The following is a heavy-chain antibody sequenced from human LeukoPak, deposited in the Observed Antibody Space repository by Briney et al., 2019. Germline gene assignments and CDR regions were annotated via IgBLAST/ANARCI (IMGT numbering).Heavy chain of an antibody. CDR3: ARDATVATPGIDYYYMDV. Sequence: SETLSLTCTVSGGSISSGTYYWAWIRQPPGKGLEWIGTIYHSGSTNYNPSLKSRVTMSVDTSKNQFSLKLSSVTAADTAVYYCARDATVATPGIDYYYMDVWGKGTTVTISS. CDR1: GGSISSGTYY. V-gene: IGHV4-39*07. D-gene: IGHD4-23*01. CDR2: IYHSGST. J-gene: IGHJ6*03.